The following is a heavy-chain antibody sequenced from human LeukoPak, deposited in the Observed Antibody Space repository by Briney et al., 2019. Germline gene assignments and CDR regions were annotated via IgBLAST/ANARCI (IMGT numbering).Heavy chain of an antibody. D-gene: IGHD2-8*02. CDR1: GFIVSDDY. CDR2: IYSGGAT. V-gene: IGHV3-53*01. CDR3: ASGGKYCTGGACYGD. Sequence: GGSLRLSCAASGFIVSDDYISWVRQTPGKGLEWVSVIYSGGATFYADSVKGRFTISRDNSKNTVHLQMNSLRAEDTAVYYCASGGKYCTGGACYGDWGQGALVTVSS. J-gene: IGHJ4*02.